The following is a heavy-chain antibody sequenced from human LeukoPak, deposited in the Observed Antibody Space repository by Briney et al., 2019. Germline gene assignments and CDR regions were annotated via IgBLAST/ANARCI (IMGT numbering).Heavy chain of an antibody. CDR3: ARRVYCSSTSCYGGYGWFDP. CDR2: IYYSGST. D-gene: IGHD2-2*01. CDR1: GGSISSSSYY. V-gene: IGHV4-39*01. J-gene: IGHJ5*01. Sequence: SETLSLTCTVSGGSISSSSYYWGWIRQPPGKGLEWIGSIYYSGSTYYNPSLKSRVTISVDTSKNQFSLKLSSVTAADTAVYYCARRVYCSSTSCYGGYGWFDPWGQGTTVTVSS.